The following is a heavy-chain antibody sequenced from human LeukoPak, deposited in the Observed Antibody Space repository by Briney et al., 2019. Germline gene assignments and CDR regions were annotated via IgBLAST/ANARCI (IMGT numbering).Heavy chain of an antibody. V-gene: IGHV1-8*03. CDR1: VYWFPRYD. J-gene: IGHJ4*02. D-gene: IGHD6-6*01. CDR3: ARARQLEGYRFDY. Sequence: SVTVSRQASVYWFPRYDINRLRPATGPGLEWIGWMNPNSGNTGYAQKFQGRVAITRNTSISTAYMELSSLRAVDTAVYYCARARQLEGYRFDYWGQGTLDTVSS. CDR2: MNPNSGNT.